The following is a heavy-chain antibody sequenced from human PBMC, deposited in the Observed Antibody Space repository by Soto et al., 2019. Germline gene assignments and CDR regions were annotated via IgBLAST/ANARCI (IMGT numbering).Heavy chain of an antibody. Sequence: GGSLRLSCAASGFSVSINYMSWVRQAPGKGLEWVSLIRSGGDTDYADSVRGRFTISRDNSKNTVFLQMNSLRAEDTAIYYCARPPPYYAMDVWGQGTTVTVSS. J-gene: IGHJ6*02. V-gene: IGHV3-53*01. CDR1: GFSVSINY. CDR3: ARPPPYYAMDV. CDR2: IRSGGDT.